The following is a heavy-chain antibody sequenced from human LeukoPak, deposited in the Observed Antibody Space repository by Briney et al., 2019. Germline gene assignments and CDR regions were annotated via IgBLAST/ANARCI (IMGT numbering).Heavy chain of an antibody. V-gene: IGHV1-8*01. J-gene: IGHJ4*02. CDR1: GYTFTSYD. Sequence: ASVKVSCKASGYTFTSYDFNWVRQPTRQGLERMGWMNPNSGNADYAQKFQGRVTMTRNTSIPTAYMELTSLRSEDTAMYNRARGKTPFDYWGQGTLVTVSS. CDR3: ARGKTPFDY. CDR2: MNPNSGNA.